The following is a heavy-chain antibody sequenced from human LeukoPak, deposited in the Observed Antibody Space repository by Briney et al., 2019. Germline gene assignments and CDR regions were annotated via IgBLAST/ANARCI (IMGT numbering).Heavy chain of an antibody. V-gene: IGHV4-39*01. J-gene: IGHJ3*02. CDR2: IYYSGST. D-gene: IGHD6-19*01. CDR1: GGSISSSSYY. Sequence: SETLSLTCTVSGGSISSSSYYWGWIRQPPGKGLEWIGSIYYSGSTYYNPSLKSRVTISVDTSKNQFSLKLSSVTAADTAVYYCARLDSSGWYDAAVGESAFDIWGQGTMVTVSS. CDR3: ARLDSSGWYDAAVGESAFDI.